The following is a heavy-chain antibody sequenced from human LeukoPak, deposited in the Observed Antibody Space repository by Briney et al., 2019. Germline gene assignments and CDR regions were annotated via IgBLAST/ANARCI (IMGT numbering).Heavy chain of an antibody. J-gene: IGHJ4*02. D-gene: IGHD3-3*01. V-gene: IGHV3-43*02. CDR2: ISGDGGST. Sequence: PGGSLRLSCAASGFTFDDYVMHWVRQAPGKGLEWVSLISGDGGSTYYADSVKGRFTISRDNSKNSLYLQMNSLRTEDTALYYCAKGARRITIFGVVITPIDYWGQGTLVTVSS. CDR1: GFTFDDYV. CDR3: AKGARRITIFGVVITPIDY.